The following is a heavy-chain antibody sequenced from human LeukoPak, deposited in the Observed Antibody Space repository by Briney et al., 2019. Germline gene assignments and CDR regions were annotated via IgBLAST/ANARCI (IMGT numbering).Heavy chain of an antibody. CDR2: IYYSGST. CDR3: ARERAKYIVVVVAATNWFDP. CDR1: GGSISSYY. V-gene: IGHV4-59*01. J-gene: IGHJ5*02. Sequence: PSETLSLTCTVSGGSISSYYWSWIRRPPGKGLEWIGYIYYSGSTNYNPSLKSRVTISVDTSKNQFSLKLSPVTAADTAVYYCARERAKYIVVVVAATNWFDPWGQGTLVTVSS. D-gene: IGHD2-15*01.